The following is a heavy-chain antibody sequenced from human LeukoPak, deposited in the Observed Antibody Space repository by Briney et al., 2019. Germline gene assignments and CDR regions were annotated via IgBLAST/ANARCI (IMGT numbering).Heavy chain of an antibody. CDR1: AYTFTSSA. CDR3: ARGGPDCSGGSCYSDY. Sequence: GASVKVSCKASAYTFTSSAFTWVRQAPGQGLEWMGWISAYNGNTNYAQKLQGRVTMTTDTSTSTAYMELRSLRSDDTAVYYCARGGPDCSGGSCYSDYWGQGTLVTVSS. D-gene: IGHD2-15*01. CDR2: ISAYNGNT. J-gene: IGHJ4*02. V-gene: IGHV1-18*01.